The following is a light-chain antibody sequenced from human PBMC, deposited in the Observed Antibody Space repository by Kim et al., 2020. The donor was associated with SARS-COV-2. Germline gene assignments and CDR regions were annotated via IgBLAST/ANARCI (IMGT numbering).Light chain of an antibody. V-gene: IGLV2-14*01. J-gene: IGLJ2*01. Sequence: QSALTQPASVSGSPGQSITISCTGTSSDVGGYNYVSWYQQHPGKAPKLMIYDVSKRPSGVSNRFSGSKSGNTASLTISGLQAEDEADYYCSSYTSSSTYVVFGRGTQRTVL. CDR3: SSYTSSSTYVV. CDR1: SSDVGGYNY. CDR2: DVS.